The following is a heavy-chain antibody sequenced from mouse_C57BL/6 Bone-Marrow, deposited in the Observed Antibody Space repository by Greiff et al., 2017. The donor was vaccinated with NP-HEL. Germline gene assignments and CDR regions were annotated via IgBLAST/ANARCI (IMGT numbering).Heavy chain of an antibody. V-gene: IGHV1-76*01. D-gene: IGHD2-1*01. Sequence: QVQLQQSGAELVRPGASVKLSCKASGYTFTDYYINWVKQRPGQGLEWIARIYPGSGNTYYNEKFKGKATLTAEKSSSTAYMQLSSLTSEDSAVYFCARYYGNDYAMDYWGQGTSVTVSS. CDR2: IYPGSGNT. CDR3: ARYYGNDYAMDY. CDR1: GYTFTDYY. J-gene: IGHJ4*01.